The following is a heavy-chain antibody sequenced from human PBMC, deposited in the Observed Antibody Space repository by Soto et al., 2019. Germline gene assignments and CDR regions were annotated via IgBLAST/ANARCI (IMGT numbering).Heavy chain of an antibody. CDR1: GYTFTSYG. CDR2: ISAYNGNT. V-gene: IGHV1-18*01. Sequence: ASVKVSCKASGYTFTSYGISWVRHAPGQGLEWMGWISAYNGNTNYAQKLQGRVTMTTDTSTSTAYMELRSLRSDDTAVYYCARDQFGVVITYFDYWGQGTLVTVSS. J-gene: IGHJ4*02. D-gene: IGHD3-3*01. CDR3: ARDQFGVVITYFDY.